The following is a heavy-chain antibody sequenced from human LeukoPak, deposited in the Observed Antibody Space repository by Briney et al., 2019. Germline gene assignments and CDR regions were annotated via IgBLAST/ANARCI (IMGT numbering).Heavy chain of an antibody. J-gene: IGHJ4*02. CDR3: AKCSLGYYGVTSCTQFDY. V-gene: IGHV3-30*18. CDR2: ISYDGSNK. D-gene: IGHD3-10*01. CDR1: GFTFSSYG. Sequence: AGRSLRLSCAASGFTFSSYGMHWVRQAPGKGLEWVAVISYDGSNKYYADSVKGRFTISRDNSKNTLYLQMNSLRAEDTAVYYCAKCSLGYYGVTSCTQFDYWGQGTLVTVSS.